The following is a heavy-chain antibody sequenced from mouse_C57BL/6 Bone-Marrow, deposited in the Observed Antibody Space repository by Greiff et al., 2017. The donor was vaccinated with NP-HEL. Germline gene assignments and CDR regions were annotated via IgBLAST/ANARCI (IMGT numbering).Heavy chain of an antibody. V-gene: IGHV5-16*01. J-gene: IGHJ2*01. CDR2: INYDGSST. Sequence: EVQRVESEGGLVQPGSSMKLSCTASGFTFSDYYMAWVRQVPEKGLEWVANINYDGSSTYYLDSLKSRFIISRDNAKNILYLQMSSLKSEDTATYYCARGERNYYGSSYFDYWGQGTTLTVSS. CDR3: ARGERNYYGSSYFDY. CDR1: GFTFSDYY. D-gene: IGHD1-1*01.